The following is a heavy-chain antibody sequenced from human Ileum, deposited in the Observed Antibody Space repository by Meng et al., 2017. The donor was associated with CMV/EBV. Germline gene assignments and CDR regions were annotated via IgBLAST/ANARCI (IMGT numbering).Heavy chain of an antibody. Sequence: GSLRLSCAVFGGSMSGSYWSWIRQPPGKGLEWIGYIYYTGNSNYNPSLKSRVTISVDTSKSQFSLKVTSLTPADTAVYYCVRGGSGYAFDYWGQGALVTVSS. D-gene: IGHD3-22*01. CDR2: IYYTGNS. CDR3: VRGGSGYAFDY. CDR1: GGSMSGSY. V-gene: IGHV4-59*01. J-gene: IGHJ4*02.